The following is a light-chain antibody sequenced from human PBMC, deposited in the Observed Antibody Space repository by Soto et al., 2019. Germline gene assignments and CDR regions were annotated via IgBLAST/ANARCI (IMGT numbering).Light chain of an antibody. V-gene: IGLV2-14*03. Sequence: QSVLTQPASVSGSPGQSITTSYTGTSSDVGGYTYVSWHEQHPDKDPGLMVYFVSNRPSGVSDRFSCSKSGDTASLTISGLQAEDEADYYCTSVTSRHTNVFGTESKVTVL. CDR2: FVS. CDR3: TSVTSRHTNV. J-gene: IGLJ1*01. CDR1: SSDVGGYTY.